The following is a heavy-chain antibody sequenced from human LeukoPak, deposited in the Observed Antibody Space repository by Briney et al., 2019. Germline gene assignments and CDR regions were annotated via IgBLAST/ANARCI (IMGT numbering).Heavy chain of an antibody. CDR2: IIPIFGTA. V-gene: IGHV1-69*13. J-gene: IGHJ4*02. D-gene: IGHD1-26*01. CDR3: ARDWQRGAPTFGY. CDR1: GGTFSSYA. Sequence: SVKVSCKASGGTFSSYAISWVRQAPGQGLEWMGGIIPIFGTANYAQKFQGRVTITADESTSTAYMELRSLRPDDTAVYYCARDWQRGAPTFGYWGQGTLVTVSS.